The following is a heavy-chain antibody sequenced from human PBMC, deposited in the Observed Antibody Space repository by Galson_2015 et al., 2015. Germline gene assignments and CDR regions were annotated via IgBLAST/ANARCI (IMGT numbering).Heavy chain of an antibody. V-gene: IGHV1-18*01. D-gene: IGHD2-2*01. Sequence: SVKVSCKASGYTFTSYGISWVRQAPGQGLEWMGWISAYNGNTNYAQKLQGRVTMTTDTSTSTAYMELRSLRSDDTAVYYCARDPAIFDIVVVPAAPFDPWGQGTLVTVSS. CDR1: GYTFTSYG. CDR2: ISAYNGNT. CDR3: ARDPAIFDIVVVPAAPFDP. J-gene: IGHJ5*02.